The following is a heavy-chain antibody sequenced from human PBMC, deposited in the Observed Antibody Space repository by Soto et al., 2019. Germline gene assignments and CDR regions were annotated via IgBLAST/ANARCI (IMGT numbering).Heavy chain of an antibody. CDR2: IYYSGST. Sequence: QVQLQESGPGLVKPSETLSLTCTVSGGSVSSGSYYWSWIRQPPGKGLEWIWYIYYSGSTNYNPSLKSRVTISVDTSKNQFSLKLSSVTAADTAVYYCASYAKGYCSGGSCYGRNYFDYWGQGTLVTVSS. D-gene: IGHD2-15*01. CDR1: GGSVSSGSYY. CDR3: ASYAKGYCSGGSCYGRNYFDY. J-gene: IGHJ4*02. V-gene: IGHV4-61*01.